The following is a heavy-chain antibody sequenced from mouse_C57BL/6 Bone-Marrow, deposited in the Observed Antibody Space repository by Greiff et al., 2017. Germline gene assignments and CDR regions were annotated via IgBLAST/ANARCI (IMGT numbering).Heavy chain of an antibody. V-gene: IGHV1-81*01. D-gene: IGHD2-4*01. J-gene: IGHJ2*01. CDR2: IYPRSGNT. CDR1: GYPFPSSG. CDR3: ARWGLRPYYFDY. Sequence: QVQLKESGAELARPGASVKLSCKASGYPFPSSGISWVKQRPGQGLEWIGEIYPRSGNTYYNEKFKGKATLTADKSSSTAYMELRSLTSEDSAVYFCARWGLRPYYFDYWGQGTTLTVSS.